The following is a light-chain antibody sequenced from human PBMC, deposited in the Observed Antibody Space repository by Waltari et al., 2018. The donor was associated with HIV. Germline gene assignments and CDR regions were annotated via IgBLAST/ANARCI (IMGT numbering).Light chain of an antibody. CDR3: QQYNNWLRT. V-gene: IGKV3-15*01. J-gene: IGKJ1*01. Sequence: IVMTPSPATLSVSPGERATLSCRASQSVSSNLAWYQQKPGQAPRLLIYGASIRATGIPARFSGSGSGTEFTLTISSLQSEDFAVYYCQQYNNWLRTFGQGTKVEIK. CDR1: QSVSSN. CDR2: GAS.